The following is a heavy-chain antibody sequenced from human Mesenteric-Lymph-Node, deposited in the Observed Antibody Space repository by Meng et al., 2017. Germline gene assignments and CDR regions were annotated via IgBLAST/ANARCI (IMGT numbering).Heavy chain of an antibody. Sequence: QLQRQQAAPGLVQPSQTPPPPCAISGDSVSNNIAAWHWIRQSPSRGLEWLGRAYYRSKWYYDYAVSVKSRVTFNPDTSKNQFSLHLESVTPEDTAVYYCARNDYGDLRYHWFDPWGQGTLVTVSS. V-gene: IGHV6-1*01. CDR2: AYYRSKWYY. CDR3: ARNDYGDLRYHWFDP. J-gene: IGHJ5*02. CDR1: GDSVSNNIAA. D-gene: IGHD4-17*01.